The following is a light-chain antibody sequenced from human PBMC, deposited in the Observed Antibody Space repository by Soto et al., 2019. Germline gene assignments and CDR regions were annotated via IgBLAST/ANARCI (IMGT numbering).Light chain of an antibody. CDR3: QQYNNWPPWT. J-gene: IGKJ1*01. Sequence: EIVMTQSPATLSVSPGGRATLSCRSSQSVSSNLAWYQQKPGHAHRLLIYGASTRATGIPARFSGRGSGTEFTLTISSLQSEDFAVYYCQQYNNWPPWTFGQGTKVDI. V-gene: IGKV3-15*01. CDR2: GAS. CDR1: QSVSSN.